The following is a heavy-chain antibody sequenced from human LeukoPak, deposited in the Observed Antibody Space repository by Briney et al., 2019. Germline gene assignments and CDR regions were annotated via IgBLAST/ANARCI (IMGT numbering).Heavy chain of an antibody. V-gene: IGHV3-23*01. D-gene: IGHD2-2*01. CDR2: ISVSGGST. CDR1: GFTFSSYG. J-gene: IGHJ5*02. Sequence: PGGSLRLSCAASGFTFSSYGMSWVRQAPGKGLEWVSAISVSGGSTYYADSVEGRFTISRVNSKNTLYMQMNSLTAEDTAVYSFAKGVGYCSSTSCYHKWFDPWGQGTLVTVSS. CDR3: AKGVGYCSSTSCYHKWFDP.